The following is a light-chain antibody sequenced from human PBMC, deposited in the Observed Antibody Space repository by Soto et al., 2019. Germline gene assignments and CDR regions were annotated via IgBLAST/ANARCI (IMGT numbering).Light chain of an antibody. CDR3: QQYNNWPRT. CDR1: QLFSSN. V-gene: IGKV3-15*01. CDR2: GVS. J-gene: IGKJ5*01. Sequence: MTQSPATLSVSPGESVTLSCSASQLFSSNLAWYQHKPGQAPRLLIYGVSTRDTGVPARFSGSASGTEFTLTISSLQSEDFAVYYCQQYNNWPRTFGQGTRLEIK.